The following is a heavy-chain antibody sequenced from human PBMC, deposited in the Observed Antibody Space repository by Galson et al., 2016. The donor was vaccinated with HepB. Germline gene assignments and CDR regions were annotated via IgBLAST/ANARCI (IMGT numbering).Heavy chain of an antibody. CDR1: GGFISRDY. D-gene: IGHD2-15*01. J-gene: IGHJ4*02. CDR3: ARQWGGYCSRGNCYPIDY. CDR2: IYHSGIT. Sequence: ETLSLTCTLSGGFISRDYWSWIRQPPEKGLEWIGYIYHSGITNYNPSLQSRVTISIDTSKNQFSLKLTSVTAADTAVYYCARQWGGYCSRGNCYPIDYWGQGTLVTVSS. V-gene: IGHV4-59*08.